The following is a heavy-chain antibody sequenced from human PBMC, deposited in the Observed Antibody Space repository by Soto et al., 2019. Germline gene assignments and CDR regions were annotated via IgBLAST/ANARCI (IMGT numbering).Heavy chain of an antibody. D-gene: IGHD3-10*01. CDR2: IIPIFGTA. CDR1: GGTFSSYA. V-gene: IGHV1-69*06. J-gene: IGHJ6*02. CDR3: AREEGITMVRGVKYGMDV. Sequence: VSCKASGGTFSSYAISWVRQAPGQGLEWMGGIIPIFGTANYAQKFQGRVTITADKSTSTAYMELSSLRSEDTAVYYCAREEGITMVRGVKYGMDVWGQGTTVTVSS.